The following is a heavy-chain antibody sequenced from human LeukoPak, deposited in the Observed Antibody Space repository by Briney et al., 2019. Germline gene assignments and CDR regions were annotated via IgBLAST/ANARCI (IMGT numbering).Heavy chain of an antibody. CDR2: INPNSGGT. V-gene: IGHV1-2*02. CDR3: ARDLSITMIVVAD. Sequence: EASVKVSCKASGYTFTGYYMHWVRQAPGQGLEWMGWINPNSGGTNYAQKFQGRVAMTRDTSISTAYMELSRLRPDDTAVYYCARDLSITMIVVADWGQGTLVAVSS. J-gene: IGHJ4*02. CDR1: GYTFTGYY. D-gene: IGHD3-22*01.